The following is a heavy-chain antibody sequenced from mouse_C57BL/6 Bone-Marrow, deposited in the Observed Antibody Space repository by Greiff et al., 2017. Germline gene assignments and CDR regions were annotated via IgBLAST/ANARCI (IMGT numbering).Heavy chain of an antibody. CDR1: GFSLTSYA. Sequence: VHLVESGPGLVAPSQSLSITCTVSGFSLTSYAISWVRQPPGKGLEWLGVIWTGGGTNYNSALKSRLSISKDNSKSQVFLKMNSLQTDDTDRYHYARNPLLIYAMEYWGQGTSVTVSS. CDR2: IWTGGGT. V-gene: IGHV2-9-1*01. J-gene: IGHJ4*01. D-gene: IGHD6-5*01. CDR3: ARNPLLIYAMEY.